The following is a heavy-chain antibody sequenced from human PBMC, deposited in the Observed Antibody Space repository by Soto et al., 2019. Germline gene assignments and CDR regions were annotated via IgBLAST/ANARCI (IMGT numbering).Heavy chain of an antibody. CDR2: VSHRGTA. D-gene: IGHD2-8*02. Sequence: SETLSLTCGVSGGSIDSTDYSLSWIRQPPGKGLEWIGYVSHRGTAYSIPSLKGRLTLSMDSSQTQFSLKLTSVTAADSAVYYCARIHWSQSSLDYWARGILVTVSS. CDR1: GGSIDSTDYS. CDR3: ARIHWSQSSLDY. V-gene: IGHV4-30-2*01. J-gene: IGHJ4*02.